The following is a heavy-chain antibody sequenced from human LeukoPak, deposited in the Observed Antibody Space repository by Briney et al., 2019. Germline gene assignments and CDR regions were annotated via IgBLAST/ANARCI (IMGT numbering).Heavy chain of an antibody. Sequence: PGGSLRLSCAASGFTFRSYWMSWVRQVPGKGLEWLANIRQDGSEKYYVDSVKGRFTISRDNAKNPLYLEMSSLRVDDTAVYYCARDPRIWGQGTMVTVSS. J-gene: IGHJ3*02. CDR1: GFTFRSYW. CDR3: ARDPRI. CDR2: IRQDGSEK. V-gene: IGHV3-7*04.